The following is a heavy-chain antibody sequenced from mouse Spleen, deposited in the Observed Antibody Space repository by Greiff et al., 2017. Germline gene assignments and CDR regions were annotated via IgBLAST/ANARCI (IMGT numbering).Heavy chain of an antibody. CDR2: ISSGGGNT. CDR3: ARPRTGKGYFDY. V-gene: IGHV5-9*04. J-gene: IGHJ2*01. CDR1: GFTFSSYA. Sequence: EVKLMESGGGLVKLGGSLKLSCAASGFTFSSYAMSWVRQTPEKRLEWVATISSGGGNTYYPDSVKGRFTISRDNAKNTLYLQMSSLKSEDTAMYYCARPRTGKGYFDYWGQGTTLTVSS. D-gene: IGHD4-1*01.